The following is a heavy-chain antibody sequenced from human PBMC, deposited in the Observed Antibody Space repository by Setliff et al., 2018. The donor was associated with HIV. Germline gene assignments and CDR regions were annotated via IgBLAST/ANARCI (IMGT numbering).Heavy chain of an antibody. Sequence: PSETLSLTCAVSGVSVTSHFWSWIRQPPGKGLEWIGNMHYGGFFWYSPSLKSRVTISVDTSKNQFSLKLSSVTAAGTAVYYCARPALGIGGGSRFDIWGQGTRVTVSS. V-gene: IGHV4-39*01. D-gene: IGHD3-10*01. CDR2: MHYGGFF. J-gene: IGHJ4*02. CDR1: GVSVTSHF. CDR3: ARPALGIGGGSRFDI.